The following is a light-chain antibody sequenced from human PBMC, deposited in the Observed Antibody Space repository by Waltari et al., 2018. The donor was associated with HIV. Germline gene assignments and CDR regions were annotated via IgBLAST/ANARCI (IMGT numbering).Light chain of an antibody. CDR2: DVS. V-gene: IGLV2-11*01. J-gene: IGLJ2*01. CDR1: SSDVGAYKY. Sequence: QSALTQPRSVSGSPGQSVTISCTGTSSDVGAYKYVSWYKQHPGKAPKFMIYDVSKRPSWVPDRFSGSKSGNTASLTISGLQADDEAIYYCQSFDSSLSTSGVIFGGGTKLTVL. CDR3: QSFDSSLSTSGVI.